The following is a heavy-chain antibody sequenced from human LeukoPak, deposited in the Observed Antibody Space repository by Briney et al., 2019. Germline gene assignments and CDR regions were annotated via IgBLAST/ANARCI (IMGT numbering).Heavy chain of an antibody. Sequence: PGGSLRLSCAASGFTFSSYSMNWVRQAPGKGLEWVAVISYDGSNKYYADSVKGRFTISRDNSKNTLYLQMNSLRAEDTAVYYCAKDLGSGSYNAFDIWGQGTMVTVSS. J-gene: IGHJ3*02. V-gene: IGHV3-30*18. CDR2: ISYDGSNK. D-gene: IGHD3-10*01. CDR1: GFTFSSYS. CDR3: AKDLGSGSYNAFDI.